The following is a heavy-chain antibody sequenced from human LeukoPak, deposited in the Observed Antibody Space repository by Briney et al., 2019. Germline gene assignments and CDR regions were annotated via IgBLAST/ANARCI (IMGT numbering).Heavy chain of an antibody. D-gene: IGHD3-22*01. Sequence: SGRSLRLFCAASGFTFSNYDMHWVRQAPGKGLEWVAVISYDGINKYYADSVKGRFTISRDNAKNSLYLQMNSLRAEDTAVYYCARDGPAYYDSSGYSDYWGQGTLVTVSS. J-gene: IGHJ4*02. CDR1: GFTFSNYD. CDR3: ARDGPAYYDSSGYSDY. V-gene: IGHV3-30-3*01. CDR2: ISYDGINK.